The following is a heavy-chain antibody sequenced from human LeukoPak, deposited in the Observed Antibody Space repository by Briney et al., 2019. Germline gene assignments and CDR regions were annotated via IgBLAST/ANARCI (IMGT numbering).Heavy chain of an antibody. CDR1: GYTFITYG. Sequence: ASVKVSCKASGYTFITYGITWVRQAPGQGLEWMGWISAYNGNTNYAQKFQGRVTMTTDTSTSIAYMELRSLRSDDTALYYCARAPKDHGGISGAQIFDYWGQGTLVTVSS. CDR3: ARAPKDHGGISGAQIFDY. J-gene: IGHJ4*02. CDR2: ISAYNGNT. D-gene: IGHD4-23*01. V-gene: IGHV1-18*01.